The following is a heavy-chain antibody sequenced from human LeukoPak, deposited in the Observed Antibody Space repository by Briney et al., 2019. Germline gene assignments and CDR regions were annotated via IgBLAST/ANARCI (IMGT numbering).Heavy chain of an antibody. CDR2: IYYSGST. Sequence: KPSETLSLTCTVCGGSISSSSYYWGWIRQPPGKGLEWIGSIYYSGSTYYNPSLKSRVTISVDTSKNQFSLKLSSVTAADTAVYYCPRHAVYSRIDYGGQGTLVTVSS. CDR1: GGSISSSSYY. J-gene: IGHJ4*02. CDR3: PRHAVYSRIDY. V-gene: IGHV4-39*01. D-gene: IGHD5-18*01.